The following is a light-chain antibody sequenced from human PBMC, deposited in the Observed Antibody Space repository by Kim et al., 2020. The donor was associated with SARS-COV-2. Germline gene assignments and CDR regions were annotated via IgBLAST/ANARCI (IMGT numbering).Light chain of an antibody. CDR1: SGHNSYA. CDR3: QTWDTGIRV. CDR2: VNRDGSH. Sequence: ASVQLTCILSSGHNSYAIAWHQQQPGKGPRFLMKVNRDGSHIKGDGIPDRFSGSTSGAERYLTISSLQPEDEADYYCQTWDTGIRVFGGGTKLTVL. J-gene: IGLJ3*02. V-gene: IGLV4-69*01.